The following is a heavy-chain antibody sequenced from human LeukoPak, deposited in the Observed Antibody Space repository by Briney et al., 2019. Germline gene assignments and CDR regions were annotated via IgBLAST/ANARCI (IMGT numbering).Heavy chain of an antibody. CDR1: DDSITIYY. Sequence: SETLSLTCSVSDDSITIYYWTWIRQPPGKGLEWIGHIDHTGTTNYNPSLNSRVTISRDTSKNHFSLQLSSVTAADTAVYFCARGRVSSSTWHSTYYYYFYMDGWGKGTTVTVSS. V-gene: IGHV4-59*01. D-gene: IGHD4-11*01. J-gene: IGHJ6*03. CDR3: ARGRVSSSTWHSTYYYYFYMDG. CDR2: IDHTGTT.